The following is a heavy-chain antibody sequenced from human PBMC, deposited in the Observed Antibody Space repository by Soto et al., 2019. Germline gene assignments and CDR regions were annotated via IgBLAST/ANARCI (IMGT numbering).Heavy chain of an antibody. V-gene: IGHV1-69*06. CDR1: GDTFSTYA. Sequence: QVQLVQSGAEVKKPGSSVKVSCKTSGDTFSTYAINWVRQAPGQGLEWMGGIIPIFGTANYAQKFQARVTIHADRATSTAYMELSRLRSEDTAVYFCARGGRSVVVAATPRWFDPWGQGTLVTVSS. CDR3: ARGGRSVVVAATPRWFDP. D-gene: IGHD2-15*01. CDR2: IIPIFGTA. J-gene: IGHJ5*02.